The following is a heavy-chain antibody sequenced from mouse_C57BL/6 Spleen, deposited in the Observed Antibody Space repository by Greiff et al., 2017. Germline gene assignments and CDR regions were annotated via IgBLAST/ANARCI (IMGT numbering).Heavy chain of an antibody. V-gene: IGHV1-81*01. CDR3: ARTGGVYYAMDY. CDR1: GYTFTSYG. J-gene: IGHJ4*01. Sequence: QVQLQQSGAELARPGASVKLSCKASGYTFTSYGISWVKQRTGQGLEWIGEIYPRSGNTYYNDKFKGKATLTADKSSSTAYMELRSLTSEDSAVYFCARTGGVYYAMDYWGQGTSVTVSS. CDR2: IYPRSGNT.